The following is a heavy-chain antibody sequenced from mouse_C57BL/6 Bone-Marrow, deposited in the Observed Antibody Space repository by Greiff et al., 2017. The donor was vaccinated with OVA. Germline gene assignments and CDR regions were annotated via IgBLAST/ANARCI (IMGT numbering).Heavy chain of an antibody. J-gene: IGHJ2*01. Sequence: VQLQQSGPELVKPGASVKISCKASGYTFTDYYMNWVKQSHGKSLEWIGDINPNNGGTSYNQKFKGKATLTVDKSSSTAYMELRSLTSEDSADYYGARGSYYHGSSPDYWGQGTTLTVSS. CDR3: ARGSYYHGSSPDY. CDR1: GYTFTDYY. V-gene: IGHV1-26*01. CDR2: INPNNGGT. D-gene: IGHD1-1*01.